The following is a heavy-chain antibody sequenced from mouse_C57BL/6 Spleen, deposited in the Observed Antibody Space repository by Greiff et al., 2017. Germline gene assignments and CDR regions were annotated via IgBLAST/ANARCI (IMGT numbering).Heavy chain of an antibody. CDR1: GYTFTSYW. D-gene: IGHD1-1*01. V-gene: IGHV1-64*01. CDR2: IHPNSGST. CDR3: AKPATVVATGYFDY. Sequence: VQLQQPGAELVKPGASVKLSCKASGYTFTSYWMHWVKQRPGQGLEWIGMIHPNSGSTNYNEKFKSKATLTVDKSSSTAYMQLSSLTSEDSAVYYGAKPATVVATGYFDYWGQGTTLTVSS. J-gene: IGHJ2*01.